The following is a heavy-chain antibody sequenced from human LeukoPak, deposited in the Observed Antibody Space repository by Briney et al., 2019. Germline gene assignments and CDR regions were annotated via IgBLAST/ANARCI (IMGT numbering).Heavy chain of an antibody. CDR2: IYYSGST. J-gene: IGHJ3*02. D-gene: IGHD6-19*01. CDR1: GGSIGSYY. CDR3: ARADIAVTMGAFDI. V-gene: IGHV4-59*01. Sequence: PSETLSLTCTVSGGSIGSYYWSWIRQPPGKGLEWIGYIYYSGSTNYNPSLKSRVTISVDTSKNQFSLKLSSVTAADTAVYYCARADIAVTMGAFDIWGQGTMVTVSS.